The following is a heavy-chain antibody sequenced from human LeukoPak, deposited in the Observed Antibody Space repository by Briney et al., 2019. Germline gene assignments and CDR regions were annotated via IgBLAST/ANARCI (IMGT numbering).Heavy chain of an antibody. Sequence: GRSLRLSCAASGFTFSSYAMHWVRQAPGKGLEWVAVISYDGSNKYYADSVKGRFTISRDNSKNTLYLQMNSLRAEDTAVYYCAREEDSSSSPLDYWGQGTLFTVSS. V-gene: IGHV3-30-3*01. CDR2: ISYDGSNK. CDR3: AREEDSSSSPLDY. CDR1: GFTFSSYA. J-gene: IGHJ4*02. D-gene: IGHD6-6*01.